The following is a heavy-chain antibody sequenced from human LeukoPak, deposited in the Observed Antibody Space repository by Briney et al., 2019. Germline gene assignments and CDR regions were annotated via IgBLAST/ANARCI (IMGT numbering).Heavy chain of an antibody. D-gene: IGHD2-2*01. V-gene: IGHV1-69*02. CDR2: IIPILGIA. CDR3: AGIPAAPFDY. Sequence: ASVKVSCKASGGTFISYTISWVRQAPGQGIEWMGRIIPILGIANYAQKFQGRVTITADKSTSTAYMELSSLRSEDTAVYYCAGIPAAPFDYWGQGTLVTVSS. J-gene: IGHJ4*02. CDR1: GGTFISYT.